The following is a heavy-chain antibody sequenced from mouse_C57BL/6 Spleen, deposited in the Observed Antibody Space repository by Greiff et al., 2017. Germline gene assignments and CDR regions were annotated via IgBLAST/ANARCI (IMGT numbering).Heavy chain of an antibody. V-gene: IGHV1-82*01. CDR2: IYPGDGDT. CDR3: ARYYWYFDV. CDR1: GYAFSSSW. Sequence: VQLQQSGPELVKPGASVKISCKASGYAFSSSWMNWVKQRPGKGLEWIGRIYPGDGDTNYNGKFKGKATLTADKSSSTAYMQLSSLTAEDSAVYCCARYYWYFDVWGTGTTVTVSS. J-gene: IGHJ1*03.